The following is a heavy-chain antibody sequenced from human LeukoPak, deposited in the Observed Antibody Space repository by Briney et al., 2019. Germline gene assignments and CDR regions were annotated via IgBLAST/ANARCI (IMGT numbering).Heavy chain of an antibody. J-gene: IGHJ3*02. D-gene: IGHD5-12*01. CDR3: AGEWGGYGGSGGAFDI. CDR1: GFTFSSYS. CDR2: ISSSSSYI. Sequence: PGGSLRLSCAASGFTFSSYSMNWVRQAPGKGLEWVSSISSSSSYIYYADSVKGRFTISRDNAKNSLYLQMNSLRAEDTAVYYCAGEWGGYGGSGGAFDIWGQGTMVTVSS. V-gene: IGHV3-21*01.